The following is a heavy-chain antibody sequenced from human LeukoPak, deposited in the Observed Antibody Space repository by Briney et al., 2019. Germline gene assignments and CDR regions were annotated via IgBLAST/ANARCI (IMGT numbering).Heavy chain of an antibody. CDR3: ARDHPPTTVEPKGWFDP. J-gene: IGHJ5*02. D-gene: IGHD4-23*01. CDR2: IIPILGIA. V-gene: IGHV1-69*04. CDR1: GYTFTSYG. Sequence: SVKVSCKASGYTFTSYGISWVRQAPGQGLEWMGRIIPILGIANYAQKFQGRVTITADKSTSTAYMELSSLRSEDTAVYYCARDHPPTTVEPKGWFDPWGQGTLVTVSS.